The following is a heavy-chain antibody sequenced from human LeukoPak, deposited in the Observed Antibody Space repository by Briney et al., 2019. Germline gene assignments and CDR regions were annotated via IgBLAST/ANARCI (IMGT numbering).Heavy chain of an antibody. CDR2: ISGSGGST. J-gene: IGHJ4*02. CDR3: AKVGRINYGSGSYYYDY. Sequence: GGSLRLSCAASGFTFSSYAMSWVRQAPGKGPEWVSAISGSGGSTYYADSVKGRFTISRDNSKNTLYLQMNSLRAEDTAVYYCAKVGRINYGSGSYYYDYWGQGTLVTVSS. V-gene: IGHV3-23*01. D-gene: IGHD3-10*01. CDR1: GFTFSSYA.